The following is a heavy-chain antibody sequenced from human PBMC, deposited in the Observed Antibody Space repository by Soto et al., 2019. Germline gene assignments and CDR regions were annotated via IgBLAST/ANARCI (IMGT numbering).Heavy chain of an antibody. V-gene: IGHV4-39*07. J-gene: IGHJ4*02. Sequence: SETLSLTCTVSGGSISSSSYYWGWIRQPPGKGLEWIGNIYYSGSTNYNPSLKSRVTISADTSKNQFSLKLSSVTAADTAVYYCARGESSGWYYFDYWGQGTLVTVSS. D-gene: IGHD6-19*01. CDR1: GGSISSSSYY. CDR3: ARGESSGWYYFDY. CDR2: IYYSGST.